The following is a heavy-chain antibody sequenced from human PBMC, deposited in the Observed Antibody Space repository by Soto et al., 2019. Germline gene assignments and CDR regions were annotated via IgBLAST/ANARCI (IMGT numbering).Heavy chain of an antibody. D-gene: IGHD6-6*01. Sequence: RASVKVSCKASGYTFTGYYMHWVRQAPGQGLEWMGWINPNSGGTNYAQKFQGRVTMTRDTSISTAYMELSRLRSDDTAVYYCAREVGQLVRRDYYYGMDVWGQGTTVTVSS. CDR2: INPNSGGT. CDR3: AREVGQLVRRDYYYGMDV. J-gene: IGHJ6*02. CDR1: GYTFTGYY. V-gene: IGHV1-2*02.